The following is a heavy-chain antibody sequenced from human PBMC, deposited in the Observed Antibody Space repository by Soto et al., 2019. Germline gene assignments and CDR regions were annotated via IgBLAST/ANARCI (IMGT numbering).Heavy chain of an antibody. CDR3: ARSGFTNNWFDP. D-gene: IGHD3-22*01. Sequence: PSETLSLTCTVSGGSISSYYWSWIRQPPGKGLEWIGYIYHSGSTYYNPSLKSRVTISVDRSKNQFSLKLSSVTAADTAVYYCARSGFTNNWFDPWGQGTLVTVSS. CDR2: IYHSGST. CDR1: GGSISSYY. J-gene: IGHJ5*02. V-gene: IGHV4-59*12.